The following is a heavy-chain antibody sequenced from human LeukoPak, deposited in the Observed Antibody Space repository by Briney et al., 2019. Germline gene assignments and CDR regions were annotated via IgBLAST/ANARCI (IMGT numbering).Heavy chain of an antibody. CDR3: ARGPSETAAAGWFDP. Sequence: GGSLRLSCAASGFTFGDTWMNWVRQVPGQGLEWVANIKQDGSEKFYVASVKGRFTISRDNGKSSLYLQMNSLRAEDTAVYYCARGPSETAAAGWFDPWGQGTLVTVSS. CDR2: IKQDGSEK. D-gene: IGHD6-13*01. J-gene: IGHJ5*02. CDR1: GFTFGDTW. V-gene: IGHV3-7*01.